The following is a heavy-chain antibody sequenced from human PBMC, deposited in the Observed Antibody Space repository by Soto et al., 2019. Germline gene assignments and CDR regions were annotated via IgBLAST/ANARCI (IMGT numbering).Heavy chain of an antibody. CDR3: ARDRTGEHWVFDY. V-gene: IGHV1-3*01. Sequence: ASVKVSCKASGYTFTNYAMHWVRQAPGQRLEWMGWINAGNGNTKYSQKFQGRVTITRDTSASTAYMELSSLRSEDNAVYYCARDRTGEHWVFDYWGQGTLVTVSS. CDR2: INAGNGNT. J-gene: IGHJ4*02. CDR1: GYTFTNYA. D-gene: IGHD7-27*01.